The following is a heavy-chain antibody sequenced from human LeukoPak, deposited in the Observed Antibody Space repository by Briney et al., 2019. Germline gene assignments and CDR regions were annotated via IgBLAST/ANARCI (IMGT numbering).Heavy chain of an antibody. CDR3: AELGITMIGGV. CDR1: GFTFSSYE. Sequence: TGGSLRLSCAASGFTFSSYEMNWVRQAPGKGVEGGSYISSSGSTIYYADSVKGRFIIYRDNGKNSLYLQMNSLRAEDTAVYYCAELGITMIGGVWGKGTTVTISS. J-gene: IGHJ6*04. D-gene: IGHD3-10*02. V-gene: IGHV3-48*03. CDR2: ISSSGSTI.